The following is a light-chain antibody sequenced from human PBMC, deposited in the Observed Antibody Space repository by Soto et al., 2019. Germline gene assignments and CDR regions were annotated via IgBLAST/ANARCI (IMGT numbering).Light chain of an antibody. CDR3: SSYSSSTTHVV. V-gene: IGLV2-14*03. CDR1: SSDVGDFNY. J-gene: IGLJ2*01. CDR2: DVT. Sequence: QSALTQPASVSGSPGRSVTISCTGTSSDVGDFNYVSWYQHLPGRAPKLIIYDVTNRPSGISYRFSASKSGRTASLTISGLQAEEEAEYYCSSYSSSTTHVVFGGGTKLTVL.